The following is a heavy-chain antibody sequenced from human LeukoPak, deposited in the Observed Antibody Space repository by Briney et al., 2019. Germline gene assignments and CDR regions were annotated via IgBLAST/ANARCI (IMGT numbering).Heavy chain of an antibody. CDR2: IYHSGST. J-gene: IGHJ3*02. CDR1: GGSISSGGYY. Sequence: SETLSLTCTVSGGSISSGGYYWSWIRQPPGKGLEWIGYIYHSGSTYYNPSLKSRVSISVDTSKNQFSLKLSSVTAADTAVYYCAGSGSYAEDAFDIWGQGTMVTVSS. V-gene: IGHV4-30-2*01. CDR3: AGSGSYAEDAFDI. D-gene: IGHD1-26*01.